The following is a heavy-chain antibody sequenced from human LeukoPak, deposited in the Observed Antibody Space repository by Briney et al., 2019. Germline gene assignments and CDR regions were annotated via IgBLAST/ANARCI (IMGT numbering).Heavy chain of an antibody. V-gene: IGHV1-8*03. CDR2: MNPYTGKT. D-gene: IGHD5/OR15-5a*01. Sequence: ASVKVSCKTSGYTFTSFDINWVRQAAGQGLEWLGWMNPYTGKTGYAQKFQGRVTFTGDTSTRTAYMELSSLRSEDTAVYYCAYSPGGVDIVSNYFDYWGQGTLVTVSS. CDR3: AYSPGGVDIVSNYFDY. CDR1: GYTFTSFD. J-gene: IGHJ4*02.